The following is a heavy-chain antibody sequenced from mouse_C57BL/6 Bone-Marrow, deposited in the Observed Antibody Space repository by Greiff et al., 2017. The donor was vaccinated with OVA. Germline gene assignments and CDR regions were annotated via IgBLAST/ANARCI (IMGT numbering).Heavy chain of an antibody. V-gene: IGHV1-4*01. CDR1: GYTFTSYT. J-gene: IGHJ1*03. CDR2: INPSSGYT. D-gene: IGHD1-1*01. CDR3: AREGYGSSYDWYFDV. Sequence: QVQLKESGAELARPGASVKMSCKASGYTFTSYTMHWVKQRPGQGLEWIGYINPSSGYTKYNQKFKDKATVTADKSSSTAYMQLSSLTSEDSAVYYCAREGYGSSYDWYFDVWGTGTTVTVSS.